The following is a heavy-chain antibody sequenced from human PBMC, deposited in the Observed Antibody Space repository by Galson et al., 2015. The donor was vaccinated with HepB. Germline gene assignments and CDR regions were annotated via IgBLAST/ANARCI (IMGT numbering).Heavy chain of an antibody. V-gene: IGHV1-46*01. CDR2: INPSGGST. CDR3: ARGKYVITIFGVVIHGDWFDP. J-gene: IGHJ5*02. D-gene: IGHD3-3*01. Sequence: SVKVSCKASGYTFTSYYMHWVRQAPGQGLEWMGIINPSGGSTSYAQKFQGRVTMTRDTSTSTVYMELSSLRSEDTAVYYCARGKYVITIFGVVIHGDWFDPWGQGTLVTVSS. CDR1: GYTFTSYY.